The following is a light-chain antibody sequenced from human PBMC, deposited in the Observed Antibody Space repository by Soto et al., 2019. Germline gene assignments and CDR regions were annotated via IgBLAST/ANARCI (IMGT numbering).Light chain of an antibody. Sequence: EMVMTQSPAILSVSPGERVTLSCRASENVHRNLAWYQQKPGQGPSLLIYYASTRVTGVPDRFSGSGSGTEFTLTISSLQSEDFGVYFCQHYSNWPPTFGPGTKVEIK. CDR1: ENVHRN. CDR2: YAS. V-gene: IGKV3-15*01. CDR3: QHYSNWPPT. J-gene: IGKJ3*01.